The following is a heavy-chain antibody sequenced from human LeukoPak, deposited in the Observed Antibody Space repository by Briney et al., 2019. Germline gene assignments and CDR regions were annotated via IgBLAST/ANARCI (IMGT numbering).Heavy chain of an antibody. CDR2: IIPIFGTA. CDR1: GGTLRSYA. Sequence: ASVKVSCKASGGTLRSYAISWVRQAPGQGLEWMGGIIPIFGTANYAQKLQGRVTMTTDTSTSTAYMELRSLRSDDTAVYYCARDGGYYDSSGYYPPFDYWGQGTLVTVSS. CDR3: ARDGGYYDSSGYYPPFDY. J-gene: IGHJ4*02. D-gene: IGHD3-22*01. V-gene: IGHV1-69*05.